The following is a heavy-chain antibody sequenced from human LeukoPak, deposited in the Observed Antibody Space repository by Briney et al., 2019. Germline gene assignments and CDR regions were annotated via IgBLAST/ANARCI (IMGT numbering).Heavy chain of an antibody. J-gene: IGHJ3*01. D-gene: IGHD4-17*01. Sequence: GGSLRLSCAAPGFTFSNYGMHWVRQAPGKGLEWVAFIRYDGRIKYYADSVEGRFTISRDNFRNTLYLQMSGLRDEDTARYYFARRRWDYGDYPRVHSFDLWGQGKTVTVSS. V-gene: IGHV3-30*02. CDR3: ARRRWDYGDYPRVHSFDL. CDR2: IRYDGRIK. CDR1: GFTFSNYG.